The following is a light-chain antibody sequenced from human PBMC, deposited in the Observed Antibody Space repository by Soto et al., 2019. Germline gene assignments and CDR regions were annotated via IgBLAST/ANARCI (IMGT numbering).Light chain of an antibody. CDR1: SSDIDDYEY. CDR2: EVV. V-gene: IGLV2-14*01. CDR3: SSYTATNTLV. Sequence: QSALTQPASVSASPGQSITISCSGTSSDIDDYEYVSWYQHYPGKAPKLIIYEVVNRPSGVSHRFSGSKSGNTASLTISGLPADDEADYYCSSYTATNTLVFGGGTKLTVL. J-gene: IGLJ2*01.